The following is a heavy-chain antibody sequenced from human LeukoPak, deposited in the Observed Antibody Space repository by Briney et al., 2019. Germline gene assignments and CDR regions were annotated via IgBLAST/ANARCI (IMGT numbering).Heavy chain of an antibody. CDR1: GGSISSYY. Sequence: SETLSLTCTVSGGSISSYYWSWIRQPPGKGLEWIGYIYYSGSTNYNPSLKSRVTISVDTSKNQFSLKLSSVTAADTAVYYCARVDGYYDSSGKGPNWFDPWGQGTLVTVSS. CDR3: ARVDGYYDSSGKGPNWFDP. J-gene: IGHJ5*02. V-gene: IGHV4-59*08. CDR2: IYYSGST. D-gene: IGHD3-22*01.